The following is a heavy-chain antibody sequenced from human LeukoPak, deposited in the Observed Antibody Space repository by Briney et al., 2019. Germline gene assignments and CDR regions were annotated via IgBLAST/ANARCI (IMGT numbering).Heavy chain of an antibody. CDR1: GGSISSSNYY. J-gene: IGHJ1*01. CDR3: ASGVQH. Sequence: SETLSLTCTVSGGSISSSNYYWGWIRQPPGEGLEWIGSIYYTGSTYYNPSLKSRITISVDTSKNQFSLKLSSVTAADTAVYYCASGVQHWGQGTLVTVSS. CDR2: IYYTGST. V-gene: IGHV4-39*07. D-gene: IGHD4-17*01.